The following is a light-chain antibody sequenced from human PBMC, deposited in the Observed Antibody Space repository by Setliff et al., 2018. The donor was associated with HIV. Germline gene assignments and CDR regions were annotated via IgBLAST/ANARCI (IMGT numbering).Light chain of an antibody. CDR1: NSDVGGYNY. V-gene: IGLV2-14*01. Sequence: QSALTQPASVSGSPGPSITISCTGSNSDVGGYNYVSWYQQHPGKAPKLMIYEVSNRPSGVSNRFSGSKSGNTASLTISGLQAEDEADYYCSSYTNTNTGVFGTGTKVTV. CDR3: SSYTNTNTGV. CDR2: EVS. J-gene: IGLJ1*01.